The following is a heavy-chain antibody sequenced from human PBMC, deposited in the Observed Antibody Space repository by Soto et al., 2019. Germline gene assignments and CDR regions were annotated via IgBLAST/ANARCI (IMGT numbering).Heavy chain of an antibody. CDR2: IYHSGST. J-gene: IGHJ6*02. CDR3: ARMGDYCDYVFYYYCRMDV. Sequence: PAETLTLTCAVSGYSISSGYYWGWIRQPPGEGLGWIASIYHSGSTYYIPSLKSRLTLPVHTSKNQFSLKVNSVTAADTAVYFCARMGDYCDYVFYYYCRMDVWDQGTPV. D-gene: IGHD4-17*01. V-gene: IGHV4-38-2*01. CDR1: GYSISSGYY.